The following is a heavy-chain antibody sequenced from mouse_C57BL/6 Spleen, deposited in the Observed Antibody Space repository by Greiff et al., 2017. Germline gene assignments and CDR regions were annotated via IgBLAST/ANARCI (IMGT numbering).Heavy chain of an antibody. D-gene: IGHD2-5*01. V-gene: IGHV1-7*01. J-gene: IGHJ4*01. CDR2: INPSCGCT. CDR3: ARSHSNYDYAMDY. Sequence: QVQLKQSGAELAKPGASVKLSCKASGYTFTTYWMHWVKQRPGQGLEWIGYINPSCGCTKYTQKFTDKATLTADNSSSTDYMQRRRLTDEDSAVYDCARSHSNYDYAMDYWGQGTTVTVSS. CDR1: GYTFTTYW.